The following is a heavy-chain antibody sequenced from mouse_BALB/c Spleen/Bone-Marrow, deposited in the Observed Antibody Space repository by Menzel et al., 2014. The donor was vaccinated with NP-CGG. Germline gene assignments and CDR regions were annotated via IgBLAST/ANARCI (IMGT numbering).Heavy chain of an antibody. CDR3: ARDYGSSHFDH. CDR1: GYTFTDYA. CDR2: ISTYYGDA. Sequence: KISCKGSGYTFTDYAMHWVKQSHAKSLEWIGVISTYYGDASYNQKFKGKATMTVDKSSSTAYMELARLTSEDSAFYYCARDYGSSHFDHWGQGSTLTVST. J-gene: IGHJ2*01. V-gene: IGHV1S137*01. D-gene: IGHD1-1*01.